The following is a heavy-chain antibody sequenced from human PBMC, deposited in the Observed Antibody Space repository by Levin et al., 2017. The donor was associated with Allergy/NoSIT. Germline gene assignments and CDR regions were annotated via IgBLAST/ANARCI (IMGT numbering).Heavy chain of an antibody. CDR1: GFTFSSYA. CDR2: ISGSGGST. J-gene: IGHJ6*02. CDR3: AKVYRYYYYGMDV. V-gene: IGHV3-23*01. D-gene: IGHD3-16*02. Sequence: LSLTCAASGFTFSSYAMSWVRQAPGKGLEWVSAISGSGGSTYYADSVKGRFTISRDNSKNTLYLQMNSLRAEDTAVYYCAKVYRYYYYGMDVWGQGTTVTVSS.